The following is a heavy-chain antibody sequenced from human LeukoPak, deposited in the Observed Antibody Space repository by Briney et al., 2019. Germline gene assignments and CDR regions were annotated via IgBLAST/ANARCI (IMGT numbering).Heavy chain of an antibody. CDR2: IYYSGST. J-gene: IGHJ4*02. D-gene: IGHD3-22*01. V-gene: IGHV4-59*12. Sequence: PSETLSLTCTVSGGSISSYYWSWIRQPPGKGLEWIGCIYYSGSTNYNPSFKSRVTISVDTSKNQFSLKLSSVTAADTAVYYCARGSSGYTFDYWGQGTLVTVSS. CDR1: GGSISSYY. CDR3: ARGSSGYTFDY.